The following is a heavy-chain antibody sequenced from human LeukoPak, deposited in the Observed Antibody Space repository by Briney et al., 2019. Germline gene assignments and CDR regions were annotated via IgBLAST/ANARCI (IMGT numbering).Heavy chain of an antibody. D-gene: IGHD5-24*01. CDR1: GFIFKKYW. J-gene: IGHJ4*02. CDR2: IKEDGSET. V-gene: IGHV3-7*04. Sequence: GGSLRLSCAASGFIFKKYWMNWVRQVPGKGLECLANIKEDGSETYYADSVKGRFTISRDNPKNLLFLQINSLRVEDTAVYYCARAYRDVIFDYWGQGILVTVSS. CDR3: ARAYRDVIFDY.